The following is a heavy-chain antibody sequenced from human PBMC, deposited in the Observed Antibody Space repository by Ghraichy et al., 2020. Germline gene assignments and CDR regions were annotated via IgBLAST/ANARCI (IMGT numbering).Heavy chain of an antibody. CDR2: IYYSGST. V-gene: IGHV4-30-4*01. D-gene: IGHD5-18*01. Sequence: SETLSLTCTVSGGSISSGDYYWSWIRQPPGKGLEWIGYIYYSGSTYYNPSLKSRVTISVDTSKNQFSLKLSSVTAADTAVYYCARDRTSPVDTAMVGMIYYYYGMDVWGQGTTVTVSS. J-gene: IGHJ6*02. CDR3: ARDRTSPVDTAMVGMIYYYYGMDV. CDR1: GGSISSGDYY.